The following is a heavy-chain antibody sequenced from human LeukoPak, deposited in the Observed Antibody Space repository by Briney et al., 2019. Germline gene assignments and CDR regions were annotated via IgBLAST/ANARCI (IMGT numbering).Heavy chain of an antibody. Sequence: GASAKVSCKASGYTFTSYDINWVRQATGQGLEWMGWMNPNSGNTGYAQKFQGRVTMTRNTSISTAYMELSSLRSEDTAVYYCARGLGSGWYYYYYGMDVWGQGTTVTVSS. J-gene: IGHJ6*02. CDR1: GYTFTSYD. D-gene: IGHD6-19*01. CDR2: MNPNSGNT. V-gene: IGHV1-8*01. CDR3: ARGLGSGWYYYYYGMDV.